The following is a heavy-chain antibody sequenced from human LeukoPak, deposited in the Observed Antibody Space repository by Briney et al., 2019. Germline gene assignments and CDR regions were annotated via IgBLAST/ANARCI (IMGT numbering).Heavy chain of an antibody. Sequence: ASVKVSCKASGYTFTSYGISWVRQAPGQGLEWMGWISAYNGNTNYAQKLQGRVTMTRNTSISTAYMELSSLRSEDTAVYYCARWGLRFLEWYYTAVSPGMDVWGQGTTVTVSS. CDR1: GYTFTSYG. D-gene: IGHD3-3*01. CDR3: ARWGLRFLEWYYTAVSPGMDV. CDR2: ISAYNGNT. V-gene: IGHV1-18*01. J-gene: IGHJ6*02.